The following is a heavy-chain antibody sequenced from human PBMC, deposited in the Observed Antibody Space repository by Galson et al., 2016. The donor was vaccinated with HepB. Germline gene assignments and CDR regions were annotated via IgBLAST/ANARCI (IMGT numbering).Heavy chain of an antibody. V-gene: IGHV3-30*18. CDR3: AKGDSYTQPLDY. J-gene: IGHJ4*02. Sequence: SLRLSCAASGFTFSSYGMHWVRQAPGKGLEWVAVISYDGSNKYYADSVKGRFTISRDNSKNTLYLQMNSLRAEDTAVYYCAKGDSYTQPLDYWGQGTLVTVSS. CDR2: ISYDGSNK. D-gene: IGHD5-18*01. CDR1: GFTFSSYG.